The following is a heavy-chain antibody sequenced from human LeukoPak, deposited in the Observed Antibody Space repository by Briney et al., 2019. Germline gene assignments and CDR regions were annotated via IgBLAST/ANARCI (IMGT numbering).Heavy chain of an antibody. V-gene: IGHV3-21*01. J-gene: IGHJ4*02. CDR1: GFTFSSYA. D-gene: IGHD1-7*01. Sequence: GGSLRLSCAASGFTFSSYAMTWVRQAPGKGLEWVSSISSSSSYIYYADSVKGRFTISRDNAKNSLYLQMNSLRAEDTAVYYCARDDGNWNYDYWGQGTLVTVSS. CDR3: ARDDGNWNYDY. CDR2: ISSSSSYI.